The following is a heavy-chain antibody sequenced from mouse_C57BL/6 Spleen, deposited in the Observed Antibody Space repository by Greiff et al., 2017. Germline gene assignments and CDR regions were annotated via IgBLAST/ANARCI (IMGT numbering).Heavy chain of an antibody. J-gene: IGHJ2*01. Sequence: EVQLQQSGPGLVKPSQSLSLTCSVPGYSITSGYYWNWIRQFPGNKLEWMGYISYDGSNNYNPSLKNRISITSDTSKNPFFLKLNSGTTEDTATYYCARDNYGSIDYWGQGTTLTVSS. CDR3: ARDNYGSIDY. V-gene: IGHV3-6*01. CDR1: GYSITSGYY. D-gene: IGHD1-1*01. CDR2: ISYDGSN.